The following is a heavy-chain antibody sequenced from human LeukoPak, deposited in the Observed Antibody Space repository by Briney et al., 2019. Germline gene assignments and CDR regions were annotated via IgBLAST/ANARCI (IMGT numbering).Heavy chain of an antibody. J-gene: IGHJ6*03. CDR3: ASTTTTYYSYFYYYMGV. D-gene: IGHD4-17*01. Sequence: SETLSLTCTVSGGSISSYYWSWIRQPPGKGLEWIGYIYSSGSTNYNPSLNSRVTISVDTSKNHFSLKLTSVTAADTAVYYCASTTTTYYSYFYYYMGVWGKGTTVTVSS. CDR1: GGSISSYY. CDR2: IYSSGST. V-gene: IGHV4-4*09.